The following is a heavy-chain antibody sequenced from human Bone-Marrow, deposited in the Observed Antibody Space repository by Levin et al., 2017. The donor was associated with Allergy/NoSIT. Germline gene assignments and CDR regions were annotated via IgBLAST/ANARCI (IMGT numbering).Heavy chain of an antibody. D-gene: IGHD1-26*01. CDR1: GASISSYY. Sequence: SETLSLTCTVSGASISSYYWTWVRQPPGKGLEWIAFVYFSGSANYNPSLKSRVTTSIDTSKSQSSLKLNSVTTADTAVYFCASSGYYYAMDVWGQGTTVTVSS. V-gene: IGHV4-59*01. CDR2: VYFSGSA. CDR3: ASSGYYYAMDV. J-gene: IGHJ6*02.